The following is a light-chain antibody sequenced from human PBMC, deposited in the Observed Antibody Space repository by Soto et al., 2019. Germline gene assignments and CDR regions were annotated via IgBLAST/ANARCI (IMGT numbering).Light chain of an antibody. J-gene: IGKJ2*01. CDR1: QSGSSSY. CDR3: QQYGSSLYT. Sequence: EIVLTQYPGTLSLSPGERATLSCRASQSGSSSYLAWYQQKPGQAPMLLIYGASSRATGIPDRFSGSGSGTDFTLTIIRLEPEDFAVYYCQQYGSSLYTFGQGTKLDIK. CDR2: GAS. V-gene: IGKV3-20*01.